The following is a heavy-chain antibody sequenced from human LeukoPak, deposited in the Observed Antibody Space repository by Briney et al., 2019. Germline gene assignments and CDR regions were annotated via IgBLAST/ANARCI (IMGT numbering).Heavy chain of an antibody. CDR1: GFTFSSYG. J-gene: IGHJ6*03. CDR3: AGTPREYSSSSGPAYYYYYMDV. CDR2: ISYDGSNK. V-gene: IGHV3-30*03. D-gene: IGHD6-6*01. Sequence: GGSLRLSCAASGFTFSSYGMHWVRQAPGKGLEWVAVISYDGSNKYYADSVKGRFTISRDNSKNTLYLQMNSLRAEDTAVYYCAGTPREYSSSSGPAYYYYYMDVWGKGTTVTVSS.